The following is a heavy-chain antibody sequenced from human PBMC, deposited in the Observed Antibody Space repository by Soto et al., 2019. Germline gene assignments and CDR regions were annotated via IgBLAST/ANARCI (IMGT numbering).Heavy chain of an antibody. D-gene: IGHD1-1*01. Sequence: PGGSLRLSCATSQFTFRSYGIHWVRQVPGKGLQWVALISYEGSNTYYADSVRGRFTISRDNSKNTLYLQMNTLRPEDTGVYYCARVTPGNNLYYFSGLDFWGQGTSVTV. CDR2: ISYEGSNT. V-gene: IGHV3-30*03. CDR1: QFTFRSYG. J-gene: IGHJ6*02. CDR3: ARVTPGNNLYYFSGLDF.